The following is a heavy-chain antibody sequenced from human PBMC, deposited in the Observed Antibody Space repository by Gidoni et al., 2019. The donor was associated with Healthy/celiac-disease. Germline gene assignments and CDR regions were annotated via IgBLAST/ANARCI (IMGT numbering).Heavy chain of an antibody. CDR1: GGSSSSSSYY. D-gene: IGHD2-15*01. CDR2: LYYRRST. J-gene: IGHJ5*02. Sequence: QLQLQEAGPGLVNAAETLSLTCTVSGGSSSSSSYYWGWIRKPPGKGLEWIGSLYYRRSTYYNPSLKGRVTISVDTSKNPFSLKLSSVTAADTAVYYCPRHVGAMCSGGSCYSIPPYNWFDPWGQGTLVTVSS. V-gene: IGHV4-39*01. CDR3: PRHVGAMCSGGSCYSIPPYNWFDP.